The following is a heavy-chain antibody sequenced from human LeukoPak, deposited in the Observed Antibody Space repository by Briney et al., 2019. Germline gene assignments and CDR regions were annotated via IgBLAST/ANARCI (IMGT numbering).Heavy chain of an antibody. CDR2: ISSSSYI. Sequence: GGSLRLSCAASGFAFSGYAMSWVRQAPGKGLEWVSSISSSSYIYYADSVKGRFTISRDNAKNSLYLQMNSLRAEDTAVYYCARGDYIAPAAESDYWGQGTLVTVSS. CDR1: GFAFSGYA. D-gene: IGHD2-2*01. CDR3: ARGDYIAPAAESDY. J-gene: IGHJ4*02. V-gene: IGHV3-21*01.